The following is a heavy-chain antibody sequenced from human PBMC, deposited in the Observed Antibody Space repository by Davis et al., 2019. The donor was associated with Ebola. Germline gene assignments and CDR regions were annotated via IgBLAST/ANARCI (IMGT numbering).Heavy chain of an antibody. V-gene: IGHV5-51*01. CDR3: ARLSAPTTSFTQACLATRSSFDY. Sequence: GESLKIPCRGSGYSFKNYWIGWVRQMPGKGLQWMGIINPGDSDTRYSPSFQGQVTLSADKSISSAFLQWGSLKASDTAIYYCARLSAPTTSFTQACLATRSSFDYWGQGTPVTVFS. CDR2: INPGDSDT. J-gene: IGHJ4*02. CDR1: GYSFKNYW. D-gene: IGHD6-6*01.